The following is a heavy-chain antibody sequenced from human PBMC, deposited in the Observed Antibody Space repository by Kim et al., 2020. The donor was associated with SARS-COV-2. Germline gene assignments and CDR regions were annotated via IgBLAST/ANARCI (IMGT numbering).Heavy chain of an antibody. Sequence: GESLKISCKGSGYSFTSYWIGWVRQMPGKGLEWMGIIYPGDSDTRYSPSFQGQVTISADKSISTAYLQWSSLKASDTAMYCCARGIAAEVDYYYGMDVWGQGTTVTVSS. V-gene: IGHV5-51*01. J-gene: IGHJ6*02. CDR2: IYPGDSDT. D-gene: IGHD6-13*01. CDR3: ARGIAAEVDYYYGMDV. CDR1: GYSFTSYW.